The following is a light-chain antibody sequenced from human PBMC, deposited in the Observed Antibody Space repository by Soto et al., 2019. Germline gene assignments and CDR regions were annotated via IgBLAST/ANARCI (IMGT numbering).Light chain of an antibody. Sequence: EIVMSQSPATLAVSPGERATLSCSASQSVGSSLAWYQQEPGQAPRLLIYGASTRATGIPARFSGSGSGTEFTLSISSLQSEDFAVYFCQQYKNWPPINFGQGTRREI. CDR2: GAS. V-gene: IGKV3-15*01. CDR3: QQYKNWPPIN. CDR1: QSVGSS. J-gene: IGKJ5*01.